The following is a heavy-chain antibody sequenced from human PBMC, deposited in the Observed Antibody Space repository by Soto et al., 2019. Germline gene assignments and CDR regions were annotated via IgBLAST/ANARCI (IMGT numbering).Heavy chain of an antibody. D-gene: IGHD3-10*01. CDR1: GGSFSGYY. Sequence: SETLSLTCAFYGGSFSGYYWSWIRQPPGKGLEWIGEINHSGSTNYNPSLKSRVTISVDTSKNQFSLKLSSVTAADTAVYYCARVRRGSKAFDYWGQGTLVTVSS. CDR3: ARVRRGSKAFDY. V-gene: IGHV4-34*01. J-gene: IGHJ4*02. CDR2: INHSGST.